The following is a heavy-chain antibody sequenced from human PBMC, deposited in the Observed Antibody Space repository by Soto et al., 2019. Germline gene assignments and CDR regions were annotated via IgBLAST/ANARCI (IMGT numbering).Heavy chain of an antibody. D-gene: IGHD6-19*01. V-gene: IGHV1-69*06. Sequence: GASVKVSCKASGGTFSSYAISWVRQAPGQGLEWMGGIIPIFGTANYAQKFQGRVTITADKSTSTAYMELSSLRSEDTAVYYCARDSSGWYGGSEYYFDYWGQGTLVTVSS. CDR1: GGTFSSYA. CDR2: IIPIFGTA. CDR3: ARDSSGWYGGSEYYFDY. J-gene: IGHJ4*02.